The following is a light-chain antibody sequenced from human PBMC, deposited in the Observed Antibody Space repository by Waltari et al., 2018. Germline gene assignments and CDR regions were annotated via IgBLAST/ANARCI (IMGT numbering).Light chain of an antibody. CDR3: QQSYTAPYT. J-gene: IGKJ2*01. Sequence: DIQMTQSPSSLSASVGDRITITCRASESIGKYLNWYPQRPGKAPQPLIYAASNLQSGAPSRFSGSGPGTAFTLTISSLRPEDSATYYCQQSYTAPYTFGQGTHLEVK. V-gene: IGKV1-39*01. CDR2: AAS. CDR1: ESIGKY.